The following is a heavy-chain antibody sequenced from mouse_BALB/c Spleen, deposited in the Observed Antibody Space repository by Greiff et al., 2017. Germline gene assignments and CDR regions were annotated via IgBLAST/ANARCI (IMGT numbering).Heavy chain of an antibody. Sequence: QVQLQQSGPGLVAPSQSLSITCTVSGFSLTSYGVHWVRQPPGKGLEWLGVIWAGGSTNYNSALMSRLSISKDNSKSQVFLKMNSLQTDDTAMYYCARDGGDNYYAMDYWGQGTSVTVSS. CDR2: IWAGGST. CDR1: GFSLTSYG. CDR3: ARDGGDNYYAMDY. J-gene: IGHJ4*01. V-gene: IGHV2-9*02. D-gene: IGHD2-13*01.